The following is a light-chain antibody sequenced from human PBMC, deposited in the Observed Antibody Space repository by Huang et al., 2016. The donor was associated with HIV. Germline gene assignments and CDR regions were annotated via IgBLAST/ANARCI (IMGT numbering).Light chain of an antibody. CDR2: ATS. CDR1: QDISNY. Sequence: DIQMTQSPSSLSASVGDRVTITCRANQDISNYLAWYQLKPGKVPRVLIHATSTLQSGVPPRFSGSGSGTHFTLTISSVQPEDVGLYFCQKYDSSPRTFGQGTKVEIK. CDR3: QKYDSSPRT. J-gene: IGKJ1*01. V-gene: IGKV1-27*01.